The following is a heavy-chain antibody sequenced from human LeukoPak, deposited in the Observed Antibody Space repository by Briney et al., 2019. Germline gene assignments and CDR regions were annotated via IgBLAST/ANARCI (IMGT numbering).Heavy chain of an antibody. Sequence: RASVKVSCKGVGFSFSVYQLHWVRQAPGQGLEWMGWINANSGGTNHAQKFQGRVTMTRDTSISTAYMELSSLTSDDTAVYYCARGRGATTVSDSDYWGQGTLVTVSS. CDR1: GFSFSVYQ. CDR3: ARGRGATTVSDSDY. J-gene: IGHJ4*02. V-gene: IGHV1-2*02. CDR2: INANSGGT. D-gene: IGHD4-17*01.